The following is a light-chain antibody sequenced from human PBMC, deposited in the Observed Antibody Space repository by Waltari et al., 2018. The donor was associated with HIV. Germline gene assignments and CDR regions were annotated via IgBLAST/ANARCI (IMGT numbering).Light chain of an antibody. CDR2: GAS. Sequence: EIVLTQSPGNLSLSPGERDTLSCRASQSVSSSYLAWYQQKPGHAPRLLIDGASSRATGIPDRFSGSGSGTDFTLTISRLEPEDFAVYSCQQYGSSPYTFGQGTKLEIK. CDR1: QSVSSSY. V-gene: IGKV3-20*01. J-gene: IGKJ2*01. CDR3: QQYGSSPYT.